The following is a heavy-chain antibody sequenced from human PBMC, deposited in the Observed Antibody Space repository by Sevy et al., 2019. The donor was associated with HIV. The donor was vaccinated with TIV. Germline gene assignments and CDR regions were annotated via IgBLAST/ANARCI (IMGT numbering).Heavy chain of an antibody. CDR1: GYTFTGYY. CDR3: ALDPEIPGRGYSYGYFDY. CDR2: INPNSGGT. V-gene: IGHV1-2*02. D-gene: IGHD5-18*01. Sequence: ASVKVSCKASGYTFTGYYMHWVRQAPGQGLEWMGWINPNSGGTNYAQKFQGRVTMTRDTSISTAYMELSRLRSDDTAVYYCALDPEIPGRGYSYGYFDYWGQGTLVTVSS. J-gene: IGHJ4*02.